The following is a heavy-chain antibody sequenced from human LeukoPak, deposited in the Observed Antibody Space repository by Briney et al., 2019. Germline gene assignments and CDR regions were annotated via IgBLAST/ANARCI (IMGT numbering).Heavy chain of an antibody. D-gene: IGHD3-9*01. J-gene: IGHJ4*02. CDR1: GYTLTELS. Sequence: ASVKVSCKVSGYTLTELSMHWVRQAPGKGLEWMGGFDPEDGETIYAQKFQGRVTMTEDTSTDTAYMELSSLRSEDTAVYYCATDRSRYFDWLVFDYWGQGTLVTVSS. CDR3: ATDRSRYFDWLVFDY. CDR2: FDPEDGET. V-gene: IGHV1-24*01.